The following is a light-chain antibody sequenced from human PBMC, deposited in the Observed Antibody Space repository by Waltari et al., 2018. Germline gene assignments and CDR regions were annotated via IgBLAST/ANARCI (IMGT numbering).Light chain of an antibody. CDR2: DSS. Sequence: DIQMTQSPSSLSASIGDRVTITCPASQNITNYLNWYQHKPGKAPNLLIYDSSSLETGVPSRFTGSGSATDFTFTISSLQPEDLATYYCQQYHNLPLTFGGGTKVEI. CDR3: QQYHNLPLT. J-gene: IGKJ4*01. V-gene: IGKV1-33*01. CDR1: QNITNY.